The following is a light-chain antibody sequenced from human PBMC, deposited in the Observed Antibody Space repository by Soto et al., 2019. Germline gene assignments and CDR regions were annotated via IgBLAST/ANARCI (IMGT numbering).Light chain of an antibody. CDR3: QQYGGSPLYT. Sequence: EVVLTQSPGTLSLSPGERATLSCRASQNVLNNYLSWYQQKPGQAPRLLIYGASSRATGIPDRFSGSGSGTDFTIIISRLEPEDFAVYYCQQYGGSPLYTFGRGTKLEIK. CDR2: GAS. CDR1: QNVLNNY. J-gene: IGKJ2*01. V-gene: IGKV3-20*01.